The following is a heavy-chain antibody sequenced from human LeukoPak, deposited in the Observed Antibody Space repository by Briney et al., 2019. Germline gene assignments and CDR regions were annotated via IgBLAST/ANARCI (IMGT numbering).Heavy chain of an antibody. J-gene: IGHJ3*02. CDR3: ARDPHGGSGSDPHDAFDI. D-gene: IGHD1-26*01. V-gene: IGHV3-74*01. Sequence: GGSLRLSCAASGFTFRSYWMHWVRQAPGKRLVWVSRIKSDGSKTSYADSVKGRFSISRDNAKNTLYLQMNSLRAEDTALYYCARDPHGGSGSDPHDAFDIWGQGTMVTVSS. CDR1: GFTFRSYW. CDR2: IKSDGSKT.